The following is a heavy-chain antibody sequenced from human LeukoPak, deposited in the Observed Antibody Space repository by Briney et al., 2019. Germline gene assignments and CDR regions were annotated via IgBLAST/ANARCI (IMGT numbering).Heavy chain of an antibody. CDR2: IYYSGST. CDR3: ASGAYSSSAFDY. J-gene: IGHJ4*02. Sequence: SETLSLTCTVSGGSISSYYWSWIRQPPGKGLEWIGYIYYSGSTNYNPSLKSRVTISVDTSKNQFSLKLSSVTAADTAVYYCASGAYSSSAFDYWGQGTLVTVSS. CDR1: GGSISSYY. V-gene: IGHV4-59*01. D-gene: IGHD6-13*01.